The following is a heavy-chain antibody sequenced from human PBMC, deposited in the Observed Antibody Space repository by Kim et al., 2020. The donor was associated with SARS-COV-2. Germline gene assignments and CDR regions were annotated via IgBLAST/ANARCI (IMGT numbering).Heavy chain of an antibody. CDR3: ARGRKWNYDPIDY. J-gene: IGHJ4*02. Sequence: ASVKVSCKASGYTFTSYAMHWVRQAPGQRLEWMGWINAGNGNTKYSQKFQGRVTITRDTSASTAYMELSSLRSEDTAVYYCARGRKWNYDPIDYWGQGTLVTVSS. CDR2: INAGNGNT. V-gene: IGHV1-3*01. D-gene: IGHD1-7*01. CDR1: GYTFTSYA.